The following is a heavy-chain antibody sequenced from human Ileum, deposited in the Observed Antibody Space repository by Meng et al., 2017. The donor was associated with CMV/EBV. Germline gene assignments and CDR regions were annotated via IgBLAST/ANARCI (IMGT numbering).Heavy chain of an antibody. D-gene: IGHD2-15*01. CDR1: GYTFTNHD. Sequence: ASVKVSCKASGYTFTNHDMHWVCQAPGQRLEWMGWRNADNDNTEYSQDFQGRVTITWDTSASTGYMGLSSLRSEDMAVYHCAREIPVVPRPLDRCDVWGQGTTVTVSS. CDR2: RNADNDNT. CDR3: AREIPVVPRPLDRCDV. V-gene: IGHV1-3*02. J-gene: IGHJ6*01.